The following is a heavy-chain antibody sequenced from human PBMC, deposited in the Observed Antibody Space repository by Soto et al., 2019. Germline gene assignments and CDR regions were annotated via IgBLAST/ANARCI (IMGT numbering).Heavy chain of an antibody. Sequence: PGESLKISCKGSGYSFTNYWITWVRQMPGKGLEWLGRVDPTDSYSNYSPSFQGHVTISADKSISTAYLQWSSLKASDTAMYYCAREGTTVNKYVHYYYGMDVWGQGTTVTVSS. V-gene: IGHV5-10-1*01. CDR1: GYSFTNYW. CDR3: AREGTTVNKYVHYYYGMDV. D-gene: IGHD4-17*01. CDR2: VDPTDSYS. J-gene: IGHJ6*02.